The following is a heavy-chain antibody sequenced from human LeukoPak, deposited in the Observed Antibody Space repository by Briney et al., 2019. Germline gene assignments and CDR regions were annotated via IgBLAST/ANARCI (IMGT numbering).Heavy chain of an antibody. CDR2: INPNSGGT. Sequence: ASVKVSCKASGYTFTGYYMHWVRQAPGQGLEWMGWINPNSGGTNYAQKFQGWVTMTRDTSISTAYMELSRLRSDDTAVYYCARVIMITSRPSHMDVWGRGTTVTVSS. CDR1: GYTFTGYY. CDR3: ARVIMITSRPSHMDV. V-gene: IGHV1-2*04. D-gene: IGHD2-8*01. J-gene: IGHJ6*03.